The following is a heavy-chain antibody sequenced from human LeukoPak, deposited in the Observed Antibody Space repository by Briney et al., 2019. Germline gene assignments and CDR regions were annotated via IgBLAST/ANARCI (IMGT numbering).Heavy chain of an antibody. CDR2: ISSSSSYI. CDR3: ARAEPRGYSYGSAFDI. J-gene: IGHJ3*02. D-gene: IGHD5-18*01. Sequence: GGSLRLSCAASGFTFNSYSMNWVRQAPGKGLEWVSSISSSSSYIYYADSVKGRFTISRDNAKNSLYLQMNSLRAEDTAVYYCARAEPRGYSYGSAFDIWGQGTMVTVSS. CDR1: GFTFNSYS. V-gene: IGHV3-21*01.